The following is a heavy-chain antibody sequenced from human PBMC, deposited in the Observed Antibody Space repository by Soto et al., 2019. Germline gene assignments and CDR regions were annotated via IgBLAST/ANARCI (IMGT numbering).Heavy chain of an antibody. CDR3: ARGRHITMVRGVILDHYYYYYMDV. D-gene: IGHD3-10*01. CDR2: INHSGST. J-gene: IGHJ6*03. CDR1: GGSFSGYY. V-gene: IGHV4-34*01. Sequence: QVQLQQWGAGLLKPSETLSLTCAVYGGSFSGYYWSWIRQPPGKGLEWIGEINHSGSTNYNPSLKSRVPISVDTSTIQFSLKLSSVTAADTAVYYCARGRHITMVRGVILDHYYYYYMDVWGKGTTVTVSS.